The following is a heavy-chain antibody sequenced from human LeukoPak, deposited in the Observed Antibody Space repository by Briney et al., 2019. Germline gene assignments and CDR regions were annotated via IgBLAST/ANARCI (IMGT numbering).Heavy chain of an antibody. V-gene: IGHV3-7*03. Sequence: PGGSLRLSCAASGFTFSSYWMSWVRQAPGKGLEWGANIKQDGSEKYYVDSVKGRFTIYRDNAKNSLYLQMNSLRADDTARYYCAKDFVYGSRFPRPLDYWGQGTLVTVSS. D-gene: IGHD3-3*01. CDR3: AKDFVYGSRFPRPLDY. CDR2: IKQDGSEK. J-gene: IGHJ4*02. CDR1: GFTFSSYW.